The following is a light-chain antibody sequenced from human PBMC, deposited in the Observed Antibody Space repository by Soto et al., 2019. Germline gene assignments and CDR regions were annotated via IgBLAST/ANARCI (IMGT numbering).Light chain of an antibody. J-gene: IGLJ1*01. CDR1: SSDVGGYNY. CDR2: DVS. CDR3: TSYTRTRSTTYV. V-gene: IGLV2-14*01. Sequence: QSVLTQPASVSGSPGQSITISCTGTSSDVGGYNYVSWYQQHPGKAPKLMIYDVSNRPSGVSNRFSGSKSGNTASLTISGLQAEDEADYYGTSYTRTRSTTYVFGTGTKVTGL.